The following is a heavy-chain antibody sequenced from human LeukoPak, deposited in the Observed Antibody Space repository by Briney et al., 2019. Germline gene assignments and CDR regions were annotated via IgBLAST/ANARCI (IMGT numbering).Heavy chain of an antibody. D-gene: IGHD3-22*01. CDR2: IRYDGSNK. CDR3: AKSLWLTMRVFDY. CDR1: GFTFSSYG. V-gene: IGHV3-30*02. Sequence: PGGSLRLSCAASGFTFSSYGMHWVRQAPGKGLEWVAFIRYDGSNKYYADSVKGRFTISRDNSKNTLYLQMNSLRAEDTAVYYCAKSLWLTMRVFDYWGQGTLVTVSS. J-gene: IGHJ4*02.